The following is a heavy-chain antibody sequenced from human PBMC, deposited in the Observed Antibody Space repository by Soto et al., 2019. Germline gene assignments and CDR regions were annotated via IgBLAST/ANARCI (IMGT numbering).Heavy chain of an antibody. J-gene: IGHJ4*02. CDR1: SGSISSTNW. Sequence: QVQLQESGPGLVKPSETLSLSCVVSSGSISSTNWWSWVRQPPGRGLVWIGAIYHTGSINYNPSLRSRVTISVDKSKSQFSMNLISVTAADAAVYFCVKEGSGWSYLDHWGQGILVTVSS. CDR2: IYHTGSI. D-gene: IGHD6-19*01. V-gene: IGHV4-4*02. CDR3: VKEGSGWSYLDH.